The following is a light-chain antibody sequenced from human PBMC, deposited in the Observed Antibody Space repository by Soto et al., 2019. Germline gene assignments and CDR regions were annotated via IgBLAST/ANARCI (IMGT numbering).Light chain of an antibody. Sequence: QSALTQPASVSGSPGQSITISCTGTSSDIGFYNYVSWYQQHPGKAPRLMIYEVINRPSGVSNRFSGSKFGNTASLTISGLQTEDEGDYYCSSYISESTRVFGTGTKVTVL. J-gene: IGLJ1*01. CDR3: SSYISESTRV. CDR2: EVI. V-gene: IGLV2-14*01. CDR1: SSDIGFYNY.